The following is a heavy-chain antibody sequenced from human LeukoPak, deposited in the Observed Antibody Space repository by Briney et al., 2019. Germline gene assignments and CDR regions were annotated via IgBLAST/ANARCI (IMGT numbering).Heavy chain of an antibody. D-gene: IGHD3-16*01. CDR2: IRSKSNNYAT. V-gene: IGHV3-73*01. J-gene: IGHJ5*01. Sequence: GGSLRLSCGASGFAFSAAAMHWVRQAPGKGLEWVGHIRSKSNNYATAVIVSVRGRFTIARDDSKNTAYLQMNNVQTEDTALYFCARGYDYVGNIDSWGQGTLVIVSS. CDR1: GFAFSAAA. CDR3: ARGYDYVGNIDS.